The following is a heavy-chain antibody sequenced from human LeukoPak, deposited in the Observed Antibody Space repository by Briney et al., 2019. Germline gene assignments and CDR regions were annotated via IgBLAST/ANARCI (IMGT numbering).Heavy chain of an antibody. J-gene: IGHJ4*02. D-gene: IGHD2-15*01. CDR2: IIPIFGTA. Sequence: ASVKVSCKASGGTFSSYAISWVRQAPGQGLEWMGRIIPIFGTANYAQKFQGRVAITTDESTSTAYMELSSLRSEDTAVYYCAASGYCSGGSCYYIDYWGQGTLVTVSS. CDR3: AASGYCSGGSCYYIDY. V-gene: IGHV1-69*05. CDR1: GGTFSSYA.